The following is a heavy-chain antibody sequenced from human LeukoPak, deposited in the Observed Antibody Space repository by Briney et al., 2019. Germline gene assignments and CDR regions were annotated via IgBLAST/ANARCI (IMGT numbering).Heavy chain of an antibody. D-gene: IGHD3-3*01. CDR2: IYYSGST. CDR1: GGSISSYY. J-gene: IGHJ5*02. CDR3: ARADFWSGYPKFDP. Sequence: SETLSLTRTVSGGSISSYYWSWIRQPPGKGLEWIGYIYYSGSTNYNPSLKSRVTISVDTSKNQFSLKLSSVTAADTAVYYCARADFWSGYPKFDPWGQGTLVTVSS. V-gene: IGHV4-59*01.